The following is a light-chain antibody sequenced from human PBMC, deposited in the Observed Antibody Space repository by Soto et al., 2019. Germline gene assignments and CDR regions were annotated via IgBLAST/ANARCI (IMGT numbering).Light chain of an antibody. J-gene: IGKJ2*01. CDR2: DAS. CDR3: QQYNSYPYT. Sequence: IQMTQSPSTLSASVGDRVTITCRASQSVSSWLACYQQKPGKVPKLLIYDASTFESGVPSTLGGSGSGTEVTLTISSLQPEDFATYFCQQYNSYPYTFGQGTKLEI. V-gene: IGKV1-5*01. CDR1: QSVSSW.